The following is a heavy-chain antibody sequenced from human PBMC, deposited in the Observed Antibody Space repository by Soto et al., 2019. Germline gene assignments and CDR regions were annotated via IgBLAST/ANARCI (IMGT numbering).Heavy chain of an antibody. Sequence: EVQLVESGGGLVQPGRSLRLSCAASGFTFDDYAMHWVRQAPGKGLEWVSGISWSSGGIGYADSVKGRFTISRDNAKNSLYLQMNSLRAEDTALYYCAKESAYGDTYGAFDIWGPGTKVPGSS. CDR2: ISWSSGGI. CDR3: AKESAYGDTYGAFDI. V-gene: IGHV3-9*01. J-gene: IGHJ3*02. D-gene: IGHD4-17*01. CDR1: GFTFDDYA.